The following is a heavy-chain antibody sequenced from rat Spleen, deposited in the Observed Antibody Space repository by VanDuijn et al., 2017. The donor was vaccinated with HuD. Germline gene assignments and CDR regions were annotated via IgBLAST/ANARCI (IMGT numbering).Heavy chain of an antibody. CDR1: GYSITSGYG. CDR3: ARSEGAHYYLPFAN. D-gene: IGHD1-1*01. Sequence: EVQLLESGPGLVKPSQSLSLTCSVTGYSITSGYGWNWIRKFPGNKLEWMGYINITSGTGYNPPLKSRISITRDTSKNQFFLQVNSLSTEDTATYYCARSEGAHYYLPFANWGQGTLVTVSS. V-gene: IGHV3-3*01. J-gene: IGHJ3*01. CDR2: INITSGT.